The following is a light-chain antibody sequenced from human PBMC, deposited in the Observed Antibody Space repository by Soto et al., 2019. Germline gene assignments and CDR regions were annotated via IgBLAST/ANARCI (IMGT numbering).Light chain of an antibody. CDR2: VAS. CDR1: QSVSTN. V-gene: IGKV3-15*01. Sequence: EIVMTQSPATLSVSPGERATLSCRASQSVSTNLAWYQQKPGQAPRLLIYVASTRATGIPARFSGSGSGTEVTLTISSLQSADFAVYYCQQYTNWPPWTFGQGTKVDIK. J-gene: IGKJ1*01. CDR3: QQYTNWPPWT.